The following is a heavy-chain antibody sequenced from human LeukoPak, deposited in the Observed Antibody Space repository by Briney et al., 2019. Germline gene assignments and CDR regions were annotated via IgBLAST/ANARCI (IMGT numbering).Heavy chain of an antibody. V-gene: IGHV1-18*01. J-gene: IGHJ5*02. CDR2: ISAYNGNT. CDR1: GYTLTSYG. Sequence: ASVKVSCKASGYTLTSYGISWVRQAPGQGLEWMGWISAYNGNTNYAQKLQGRVTMTTDTSTSTAYMELRSLRSDDTAVYYCARAPISSSAGSWFDPWGQGTLVTVSS. D-gene: IGHD6-6*01. CDR3: ARAPISSSAGSWFDP.